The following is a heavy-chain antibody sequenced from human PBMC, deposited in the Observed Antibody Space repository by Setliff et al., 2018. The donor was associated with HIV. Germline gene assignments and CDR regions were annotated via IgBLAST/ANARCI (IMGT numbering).Heavy chain of an antibody. Sequence: SETLSLTCDVSGFSMSNFYYWGWIRQPPGKGLEWIGSVYHGGETYYKPSLKGRVTISIDSSKSQISLNVTSVTAADTAVYYCTRRDVSPLWFGQFDYWGQGILVTVSS. V-gene: IGHV4-38-2*01. CDR1: GFSMSNFYY. CDR2: VYHGGET. D-gene: IGHD3-10*01. CDR3: TRRDVSPLWFGQFDY. J-gene: IGHJ4*02.